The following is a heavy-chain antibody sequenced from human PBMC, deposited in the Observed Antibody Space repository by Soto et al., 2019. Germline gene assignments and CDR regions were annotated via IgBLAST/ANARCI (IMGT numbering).Heavy chain of an antibody. D-gene: IGHD3-10*01. J-gene: IGHJ4*02. CDR3: AHDISARSVYGPVDC. Sequence: QITLKESGPTLVKATQTLTLTCTFSGFSLTTRGVGVAWIRQPPGKALEWLTLVYWDDDERFNPSLRNRHTITKYTSKTQVVLTLTNMAPVDTATYFCAHDISARSVYGPVDCWCQGIQVTVSS. CDR2: VYWDDDE. V-gene: IGHV2-5*02. CDR1: GFSLTTRGVG.